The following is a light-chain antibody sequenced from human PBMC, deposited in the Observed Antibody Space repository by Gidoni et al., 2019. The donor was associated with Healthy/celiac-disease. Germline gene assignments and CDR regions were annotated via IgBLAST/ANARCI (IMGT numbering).Light chain of an antibody. CDR2: DAS. CDR1: QSVSSN. Sequence: EIVMPQSPATLSVSPGERATLSCRASQSVSSNLAWYQQNPGQAPRLLISDASTRATGIPARFSGSGSGTEFTLTISSLQSEDFAVYYCQQYNNWPRTFGQGTKVEIK. CDR3: QQYNNWPRT. V-gene: IGKV3-15*01. J-gene: IGKJ1*01.